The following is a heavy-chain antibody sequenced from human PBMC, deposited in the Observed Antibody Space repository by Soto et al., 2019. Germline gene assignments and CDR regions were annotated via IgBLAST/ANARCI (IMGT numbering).Heavy chain of an antibody. CDR2: VYHSGST. CDR1: GDSISSTHW. J-gene: IGHJ5*02. Sequence: QVYLQQSGPGLVKPSGTLSLTCAVSGDSISSTHWWTWVRQTPGKGLEWIGEVYHSGSTSYNPSPKRRVTISVDKSHTQFSLKLTSVTAADTAVYYCATLPPRIVVTVLPIPTWGQGTLVSVSS. CDR3: ATLPPRIVVTVLPIPT. D-gene: IGHD2-21*01. V-gene: IGHV4-4*02.